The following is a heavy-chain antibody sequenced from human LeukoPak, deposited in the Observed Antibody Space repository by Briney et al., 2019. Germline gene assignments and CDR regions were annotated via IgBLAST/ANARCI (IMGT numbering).Heavy chain of an antibody. CDR3: ARDSGTTEEVKFDP. Sequence: PSETLSLTCTVSGGSISRYYWSWIRQPAGKGLEWIGRIYSSGSTTYNPSLKSRVTMSIDTSKNQFSLKLSFVTAADTAVYYCARDSGTTEEVKFDPWGQGALVTVSS. CDR1: GGSISRYY. J-gene: IGHJ5*02. V-gene: IGHV4-4*07. D-gene: IGHD3-10*01. CDR2: IYSSGST.